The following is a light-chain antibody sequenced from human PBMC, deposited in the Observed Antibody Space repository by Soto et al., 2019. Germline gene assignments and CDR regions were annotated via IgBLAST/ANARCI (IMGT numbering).Light chain of an antibody. CDR2: AAS. J-gene: IGKJ2*01. CDR3: QQSYSTPPDT. CDR1: QSISKY. Sequence: DIQMTQSPSSLSASVGDRVTITCRASQSISKYLNWYQQKPGQAPNLLLYAASTLQSGVPSRFSGSGSGTDFTLTISRLQPEDFATYYCQQSYSTPPDTFGQGTKLEIK. V-gene: IGKV1-39*01.